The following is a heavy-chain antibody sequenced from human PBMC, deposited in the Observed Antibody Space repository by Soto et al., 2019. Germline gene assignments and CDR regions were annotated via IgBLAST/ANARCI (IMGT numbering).Heavy chain of an antibody. CDR3: ARLGDILTGFDY. J-gene: IGHJ4*02. CDR2: MNPNSGNT. V-gene: IGHV1-8*01. D-gene: IGHD3-9*01. Sequence: SVKASFKASGYTFTSYDINWVRQATGQGLEWMGWMNPNSGNTGYAQKFQGRVTMTRNTSISTAYMELSSLRSEDTAVYYCARLGDILTGFDYWGQGTLVTVSS. CDR1: GYTFTSYD.